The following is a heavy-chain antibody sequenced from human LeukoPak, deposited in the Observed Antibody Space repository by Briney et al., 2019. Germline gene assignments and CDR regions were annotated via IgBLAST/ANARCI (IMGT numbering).Heavy chain of an antibody. J-gene: IGHJ4*02. D-gene: IGHD3-3*02. V-gene: IGHV3-21*01. CDR1: GFTFSSYG. CDR2: ISSSSSYI. CDR3: AREHFSDFDY. Sequence: GGSLRLSCAASGFTFSSYGMHWVRQAPGKGLEWVSSISSSSSYIYYADSVKGRFTISRDNAKNSLYLQMNSLRAEDTAVYYCAREHFSDFDYWGQGTLVTVSS.